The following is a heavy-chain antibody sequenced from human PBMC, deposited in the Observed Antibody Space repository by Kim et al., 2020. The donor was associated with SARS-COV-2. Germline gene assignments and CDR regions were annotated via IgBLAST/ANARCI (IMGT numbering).Heavy chain of an antibody. V-gene: IGHV4-59*12. Sequence: HNPSLKRRCHISVDTSKNQFSLKLSSVTAADTAVYYCARGGSGSYSFDYWGQGTLVTVSS. D-gene: IGHD3-10*01. CDR3: ARGGSGSYSFDY. J-gene: IGHJ4*02.